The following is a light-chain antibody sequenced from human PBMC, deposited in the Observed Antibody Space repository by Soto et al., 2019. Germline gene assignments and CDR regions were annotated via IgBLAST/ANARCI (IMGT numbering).Light chain of an antibody. CDR1: QSVTSNY. Sequence: EIVLTQSPGTLSSSPGERVTLSCRASQSVTSNYLAWYQQKPGQSPRLLIVGASIRDTGLPDRFSGGGSGRDFTLTISRLEPEDSAVYYCHQYGISPGTFGQGTKVDIK. V-gene: IGKV3-20*01. CDR3: HQYGISPGT. CDR2: GAS. J-gene: IGKJ1*01.